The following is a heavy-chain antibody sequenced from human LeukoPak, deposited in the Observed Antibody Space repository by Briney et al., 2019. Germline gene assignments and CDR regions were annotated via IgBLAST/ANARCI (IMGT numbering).Heavy chain of an antibody. J-gene: IGHJ4*02. CDR1: GYSFTSYW. Sequence: GGSLQISCKGSGYSFTSYWINWVRQMPGKGLEGVGRIDPSESYTNYSPSFRGHVTISVDKSISAAYLQWSSLKASDTAVYYCARRDRTGWYDFDYWGQGTLVTVSS. V-gene: IGHV5-10-1*01. D-gene: IGHD6-19*01. CDR2: IDPSESYT. CDR3: ARRDRTGWYDFDY.